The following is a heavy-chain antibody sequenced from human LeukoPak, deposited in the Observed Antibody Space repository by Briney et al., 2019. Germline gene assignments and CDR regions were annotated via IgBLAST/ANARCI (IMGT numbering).Heavy chain of an antibody. CDR2: IYHSGST. V-gene: IGHV4-38-2*01. Sequence: GSLRLSCVGTGFNFGSYVMSWVRQPPGKGLEWIGSIYHSGSTYYNPSLKSRVTISVDTSKNQFSLKLSSVAAADTAVYYCARDRVSDYWGQGTLVTVSS. CDR3: ARDRVSDY. J-gene: IGHJ4*02. CDR1: GFNFGSYV. D-gene: IGHD2-8*01.